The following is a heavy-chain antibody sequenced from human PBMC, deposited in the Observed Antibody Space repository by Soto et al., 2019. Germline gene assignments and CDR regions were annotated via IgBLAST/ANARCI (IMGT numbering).Heavy chain of an antibody. CDR1: GGTFNTFG. D-gene: IGHD5-12*01. CDR3: ARVGYSGYDYYYYYGMDV. Sequence: ASVKVSCKASGGTFNTFGITWVRQAPGQGLEWMGGIIPNSGGTNYAQKFQGRVTMTRDTSISTAYMELSRLRSDDTAVYYCARVGYSGYDYYYYYGMDVWGQGTTVTVSS. V-gene: IGHV1-2*02. CDR2: IIPNSGGT. J-gene: IGHJ6*02.